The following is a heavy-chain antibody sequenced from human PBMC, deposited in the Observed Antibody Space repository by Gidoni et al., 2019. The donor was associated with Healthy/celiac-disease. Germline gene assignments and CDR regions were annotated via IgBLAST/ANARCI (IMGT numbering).Heavy chain of an antibody. CDR1: GGSISSYY. Sequence: QVQLQESGPGLVKPSETLSLTCTVSGGSISSYYWSWIRQPPGKGLEWIGYIYYSGSTNYNPSLKSRVTISVDTSKNQFSLKLSSVTAADTAVYYCARGEYQLLYPQYYFDYWGQGTLVTVSS. V-gene: IGHV4-59*01. J-gene: IGHJ4*02. CDR3: ARGEYQLLYPQYYFDY. D-gene: IGHD2-2*02. CDR2: IYYSGST.